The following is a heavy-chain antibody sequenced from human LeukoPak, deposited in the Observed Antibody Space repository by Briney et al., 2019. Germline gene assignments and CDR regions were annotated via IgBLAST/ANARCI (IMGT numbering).Heavy chain of an antibody. Sequence: SETLSLTCTVSGGSISSSSYYWGWIRQPPGKGLEGIGSIYYSGSTYYNPSLKSRVTISVNTSKNQFSLKLSSVTAADTAVYYCARPAWGWGSGLAGFDYWGQGTLVTVSS. CDR1: GGSISSSSYY. J-gene: IGHJ4*02. D-gene: IGHD7-27*01. CDR2: IYYSGST. CDR3: ARPAWGWGSGLAGFDY. V-gene: IGHV4-39*07.